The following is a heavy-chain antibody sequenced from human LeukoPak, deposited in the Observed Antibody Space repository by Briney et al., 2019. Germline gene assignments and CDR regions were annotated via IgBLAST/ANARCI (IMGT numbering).Heavy chain of an antibody. CDR2: ISAYNGNT. J-gene: IGHJ4*02. V-gene: IGHV1-18*01. Sequence: ASVKVSCKASGYTFTSYAISWVRQAPGQGLEWMGWISAYNGNTNYAQKLQGRVTMATDTSTSTAYMELRSLRSDDTAVYYCARGGSGSYSPLFHFDYWGQGTLVTASS. CDR3: ARGGSGSYSPLFHFDY. CDR1: GYTFTSYA. D-gene: IGHD1-26*01.